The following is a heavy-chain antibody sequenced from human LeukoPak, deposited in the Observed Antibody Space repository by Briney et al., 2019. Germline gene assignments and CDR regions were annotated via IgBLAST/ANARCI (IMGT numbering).Heavy chain of an antibody. CDR1: GFTFSSYE. CDR2: ISSSGSTI. V-gene: IGHV3-48*03. J-gene: IGHJ4*02. D-gene: IGHD5-12*01. CDR3: AKADSGWNYFDY. Sequence: PGGSLRLSCAASGFTFSSYEINWVRQAPGQGLEWVSYISSSGSTIYYADSVKGRFTISRDNSKNTLYLQMNSLRAEDTAVYYCAKADSGWNYFDYWGQGTLVTVSS.